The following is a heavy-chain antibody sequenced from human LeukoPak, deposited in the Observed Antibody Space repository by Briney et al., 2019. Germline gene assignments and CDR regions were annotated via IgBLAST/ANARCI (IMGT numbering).Heavy chain of an antibody. CDR2: ISSSSSTI. D-gene: IGHD6-19*01. J-gene: IGHJ4*02. CDR1: GFTFSSYS. Sequence: PGGSLRLSCAASGFTFSSYSMNWVRQAPGKGLEWVSYISSSSSTIYYADSVKGRFTISRDNAKNTLYLQMNSLRVEDTAVYYCASWPGGWYGEDSWGQGTLVTVSS. V-gene: IGHV3-48*01. CDR3: ASWPGGWYGEDS.